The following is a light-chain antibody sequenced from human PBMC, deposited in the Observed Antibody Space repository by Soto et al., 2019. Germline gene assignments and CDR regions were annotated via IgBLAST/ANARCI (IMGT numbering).Light chain of an antibody. J-gene: IGKJ4*02. V-gene: IGKV3-20*01. Sequence: EIVLTQSPATLSLSPGESTTLSCRASQSVGRNFLAWYQQKPGRAPRLLIHGSSYRTTGVPGSFSGSGAKTYLTLTISRLDHEDFAVYYCQQYPAPPRTFGEGTKVEIK. CDR3: QQYPAPPRT. CDR2: GSS. CDR1: QSVGRNF.